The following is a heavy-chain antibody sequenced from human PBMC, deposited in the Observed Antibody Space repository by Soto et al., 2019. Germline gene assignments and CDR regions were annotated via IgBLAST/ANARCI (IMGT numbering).Heavy chain of an antibody. D-gene: IGHD4-4*01. CDR1: GFTLSSSA. CDR2: ISDSGSRT. CDR3: AKGIDQTNYATFDF. Sequence: GGSLRLSCAPSGFTLSSSAMNWVRHAPGKGLEWVSTISDSGSRTYYADSVKGRFTISRDSSKNTLYLQMHSLRADDTAVYYCAKGIDQTNYATFDFWGQGTLVTVSS. V-gene: IGHV3-23*01. J-gene: IGHJ4*02.